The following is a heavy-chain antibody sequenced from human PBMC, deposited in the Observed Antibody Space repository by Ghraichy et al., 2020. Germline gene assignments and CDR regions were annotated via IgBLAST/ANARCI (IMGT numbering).Heavy chain of an antibody. J-gene: IGHJ6*03. CDR3: AKLSGYDIYYHYYYMDV. CDR2: FSGSGGST. V-gene: IGHV3-23*01. Sequence: GGSLRLSCAASGFTFSSYAMSWVRQAPGKGLEWVSGFSGSGGSTYSADSVKGRFTISRDNSKNTLYLQMSSLRAEDTAVYYCAKLSGYDIYYHYYYMDVWGKGTTVTVSS. CDR1: GFTFSSYA. D-gene: IGHD5-12*01.